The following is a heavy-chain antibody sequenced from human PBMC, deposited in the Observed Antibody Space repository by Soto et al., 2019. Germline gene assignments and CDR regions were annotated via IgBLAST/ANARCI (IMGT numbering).Heavy chain of an antibody. Sequence: ASVKVSCKASGYTFTSYGISWVRQAPGQGLEWMGWISTYNGNTKYAQKLQGRVTMTTDTSTSTAYMELNSLRAEDTAVYYCARDTPGLEDFDYWGQGTLVTVSS. CDR2: ISTYNGNT. V-gene: IGHV1-18*01. J-gene: IGHJ4*02. CDR1: GYTFTSYG. D-gene: IGHD3-22*01. CDR3: ARDTPGLEDFDY.